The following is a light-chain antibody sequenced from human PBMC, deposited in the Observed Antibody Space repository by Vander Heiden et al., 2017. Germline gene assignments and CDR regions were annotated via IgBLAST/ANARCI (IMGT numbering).Light chain of an antibody. V-gene: IGKV2-30*02. CDR1: HSLVHYDGNTY. CDR3: KQAKYWPYT. J-gene: IGKJ2*01. Sequence: DLVMTQSPLSLPVTLGQPASVSCRSSHSLVHYDGNTYLNWFHQRPGQSPRRLIYKISKRDSGVPDRFSGSGSGTDFTLKISRVEAEDVGVYFCKQAKYWPYTFGQGTKVEIK. CDR2: KIS.